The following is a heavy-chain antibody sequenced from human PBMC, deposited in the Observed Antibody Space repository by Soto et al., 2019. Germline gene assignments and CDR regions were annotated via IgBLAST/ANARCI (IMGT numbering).Heavy chain of an antibody. Sequence: EVQLLESGGGLVQPGGSLRLSCTGSGFAFNTFDMAWVRQAPGKGLEYVSGISGGGHINYADSGKGRFTISRDESRNTLYLQMNSLRVEETATYYCVKGFWGDNWGQGALVSVSS. CDR3: VKGFWGDN. V-gene: IGHV3-23*01. CDR1: GFAFNTFD. CDR2: ISGGGHI. D-gene: IGHD3-16*01. J-gene: IGHJ4*02.